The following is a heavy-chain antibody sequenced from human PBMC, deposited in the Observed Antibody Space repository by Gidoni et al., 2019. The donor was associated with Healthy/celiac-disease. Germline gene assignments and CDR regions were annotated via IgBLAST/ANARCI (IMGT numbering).Heavy chain of an antibody. CDR3: ARDYYDSSGYPAPFDY. CDR1: GFTFSSYW. CDR2: IKQDGSEK. D-gene: IGHD3-22*01. V-gene: IGHV3-7*01. Sequence: EVQLVESGGGLVQPGGSLRLSCAASGFTFSSYWMSWVRQAPGKGLEWVANIKQDGSEKYYVDSVKGRFTISRDNAKNSLYLQMNSLRAEDTAVYYCARDYYDSSGYPAPFDYWGQGTLVTVSS. J-gene: IGHJ4*02.